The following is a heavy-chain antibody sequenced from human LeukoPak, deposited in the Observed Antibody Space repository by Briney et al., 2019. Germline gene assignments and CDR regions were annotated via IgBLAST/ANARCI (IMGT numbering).Heavy chain of an antibody. CDR1: GFTFSSYE. J-gene: IGHJ6*03. D-gene: IGHD3-9*01. CDR3: ARGGLDYDILTGSSSDYYYYYMDV. V-gene: IGHV3-48*03. CDR2: ISSSGSTI. Sequence: PGGSLRLSCAASGFTFSSYEMNWVRQAPGKGLEWVSYISSSGSTIYYADSVKGRFTISRDNAKNSLYLQMNSLRAEDTAVYYCARGGLDYDILTGSSSDYYYYYMDVWGRGTTVTVSS.